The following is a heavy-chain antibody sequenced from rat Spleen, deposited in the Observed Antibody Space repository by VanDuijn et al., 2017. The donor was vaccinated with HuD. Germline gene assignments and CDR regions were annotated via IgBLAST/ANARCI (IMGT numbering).Heavy chain of an antibody. CDR1: GYSITSNY. D-gene: IGHD3-2*01. CDR3: ARDRTGPWDY. Sequence: EVQLQESGPGLVKPSQSLSLTCSVTGYSITSNYWGWIRKFPGNKMEWIGHISYSGSTSYNPSLKSRISITRDTSKNQFFLQVNSVTTEDTATYYCARDRTGPWDYWGQGVTVTVSS. CDR2: ISYSGST. J-gene: IGHJ2*01. V-gene: IGHV3-1*01.